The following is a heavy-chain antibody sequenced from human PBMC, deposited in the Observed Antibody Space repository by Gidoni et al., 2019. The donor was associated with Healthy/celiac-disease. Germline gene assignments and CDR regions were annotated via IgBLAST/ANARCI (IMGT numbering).Heavy chain of an antibody. CDR2: ISYDGSNK. CDR3: ARVIYPIVVVTAIGY. Sequence: QVQLVESGRGVVQPGRSLRLSCAASGCTFSSYAMHWVRQAPGKGLEWVAVISYDGSNKYYADSVKGRFTISRDNSKNTLYLQMNSLRAEDTAVYYCARVIYPIVVVTAIGYWGQGTLVTVSS. D-gene: IGHD2-21*02. CDR1: GCTFSSYA. J-gene: IGHJ4*02. V-gene: IGHV3-30-3*01.